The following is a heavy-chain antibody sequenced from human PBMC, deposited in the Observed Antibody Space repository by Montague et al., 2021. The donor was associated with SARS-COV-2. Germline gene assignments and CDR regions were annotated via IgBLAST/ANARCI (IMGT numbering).Heavy chain of an antibody. D-gene: IGHD5-12*01. CDR3: ARHGWGWLRLPRPFDY. J-gene: IGHJ4*02. CDR1: GGSISSSTYY. Sequence: SETLSLTCTVSGGSISSSTYYWGWIRQPPGKGLEWIGSIYYSGSTYYNPSLKSRVTISVDTSKNQFSLKLSSVTAADTAVYYCARHGWGWLRLPRPFDYWGQGTLVTVSA. CDR2: IYYSGST. V-gene: IGHV4-39*01.